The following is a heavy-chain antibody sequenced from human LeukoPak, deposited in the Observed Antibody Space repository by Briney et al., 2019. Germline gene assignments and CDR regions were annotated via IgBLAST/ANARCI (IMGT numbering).Heavy chain of an antibody. CDR1: GFTFSDYY. Sequence: GGSLRLSCAASGFTFSDYYVNWIRQAPGKALEWVSYISNSGSIIYYADSVKGRFTISRDNAKNSLYLQMNSLRAEDTAVYYCARAAKFEFYFDYWGQGTLVTVSS. D-gene: IGHD3-10*01. CDR2: ISNSGSII. J-gene: IGHJ4*02. V-gene: IGHV3-11*04. CDR3: ARAAKFEFYFDY.